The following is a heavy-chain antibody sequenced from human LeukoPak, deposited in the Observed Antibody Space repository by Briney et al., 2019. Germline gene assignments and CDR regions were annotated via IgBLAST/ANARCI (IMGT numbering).Heavy chain of an antibody. CDR3: ARRDGGYNWFDP. CDR1: GGSISINSYY. J-gene: IGHJ5*02. D-gene: IGHD5-24*01. V-gene: IGHV4-39*01. Sequence: PSETLSLTCTVSGGSISINSYYWGWIRQPPGKGLDWIWSIYYSGNTYYNPSLKSRVTISVDTSKNQFSLKLSSVTAPDTAVYYCARRDGGYNWFDPWGEGTLVTVSS. CDR2: IYYSGNT.